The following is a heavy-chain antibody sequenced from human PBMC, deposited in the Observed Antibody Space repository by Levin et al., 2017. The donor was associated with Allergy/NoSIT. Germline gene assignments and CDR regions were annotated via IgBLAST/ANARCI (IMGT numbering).Heavy chain of an antibody. Sequence: LSLTCAASGFTFSSYSMNWVRQAPGKGLAWVSSISSSSSSIYYADSVKGRFTISRDNAYKLLHLQMNSLRAEDTAVYYWARGGGGYCSGGSCHLHWGQGTLVTVSS. V-gene: IGHV3-21*01. CDR1: GFTFSSYS. CDR2: ISSSSSSI. CDR3: ARGGGGYCSGGSCHLH. J-gene: IGHJ4*02. D-gene: IGHD2-15*01.